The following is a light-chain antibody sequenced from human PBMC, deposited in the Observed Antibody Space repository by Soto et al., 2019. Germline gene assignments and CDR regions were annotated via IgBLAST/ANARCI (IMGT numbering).Light chain of an antibody. J-gene: IGKJ2*01. V-gene: IGKV3-15*01. Sequence: EIVMTQSPASLSVSPGERVTLSCRAGQGVTTNFAWYQQKSGQSPRLLIYGASTRATGFPARFSGSGSGTEFTLTISSLQSEDFAVYYCQQFSNWPYTFGQGTKLEIK. CDR3: QQFSNWPYT. CDR2: GAS. CDR1: QGVTTN.